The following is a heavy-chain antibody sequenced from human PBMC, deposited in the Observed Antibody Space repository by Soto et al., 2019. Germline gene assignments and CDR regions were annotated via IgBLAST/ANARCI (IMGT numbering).Heavy chain of an antibody. CDR3: ARGNIYDFWSGYHAEYFQH. J-gene: IGHJ1*01. V-gene: IGHV3-74*01. D-gene: IGHD3-3*01. Sequence: PGGSLKLSCAASGFAFNTYWMHWVRQVPGKELVWISKINGDGSDIKYADSVKGRFTISRDNAQNTLFLYMNSLRAEDTAVYYCARGNIYDFWSGYHAEYFQHWGQGTLVTVSS. CDR2: INGDGSDI. CDR1: GFAFNTYW.